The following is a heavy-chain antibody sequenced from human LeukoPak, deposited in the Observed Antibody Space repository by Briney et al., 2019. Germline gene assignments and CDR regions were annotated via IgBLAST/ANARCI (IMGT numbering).Heavy chain of an antibody. CDR3: ARARQYYDFWSGQTGVFDY. V-gene: IGHV4-34*01. CDR2: INHSGST. J-gene: IGHJ4*02. Sequence: SETLSLTCAVYGGSFSGYYWSWIRQPPGKGLEWIGEINHSGSTNYNPSLKSRVTISVDTSKNQFSLKRSSVTAADTAVYYCARARQYYDFWSGQTGVFDYWGQGTLVTVSS. CDR1: GGSFSGYY. D-gene: IGHD3-3*01.